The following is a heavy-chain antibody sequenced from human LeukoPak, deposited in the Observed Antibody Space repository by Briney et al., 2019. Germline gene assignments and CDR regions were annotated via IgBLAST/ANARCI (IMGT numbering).Heavy chain of an antibody. CDR2: IYSGGST. CDR1: GFTVSSDS. CDR3: AKVSSPYSSSWYFDY. V-gene: IGHV3-53*05. J-gene: IGHJ4*02. Sequence: GGSLRLSCTVSGFTVSSDSMSWVRQAPGKGLEWVSFIYSGGSTHYSDSVKGRFTISRDNSKNTLYLQMNSLRAEDTAVYYCAKVSSPYSSSWYFDYWGQGSLVTVSP. D-gene: IGHD6-13*01.